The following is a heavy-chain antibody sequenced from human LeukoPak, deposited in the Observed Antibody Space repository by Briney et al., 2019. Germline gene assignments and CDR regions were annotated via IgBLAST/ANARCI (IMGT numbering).Heavy chain of an antibody. CDR3: ARGWGRYCSGGSCYSSWYFDL. CDR1: GFTFSSYD. D-gene: IGHD2-15*01. V-gene: IGHV4-34*01. CDR2: INHSRST. J-gene: IGHJ2*01. Sequence: PGGSLRLSCAASGFTFSSYDMKWVRQPPGKGLEWIGDINHSRSTNYNPSLKSRVTISVDTSKDQFSLKLSSVTAADTAVYYCARGWGRYCSGGSCYSSWYFDLWGRSTLVTVSS.